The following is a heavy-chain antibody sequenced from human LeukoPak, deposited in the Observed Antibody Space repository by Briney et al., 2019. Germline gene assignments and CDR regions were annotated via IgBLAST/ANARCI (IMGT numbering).Heavy chain of an antibody. CDR2: ISYSGST. D-gene: IGHD3-10*01. Sequence: PSETLSLTCTVSGGSISSYYWGWIRQPPGKGLEWIGYISYSGSTNYDPSLKSRVTISVDTSRDQFSLKLSSVTAADTAVFYCARYASGGWYFDYWGQGTLVTVSS. CDR3: ARYASGGWYFDY. J-gene: IGHJ4*02. CDR1: GGSISSYY. V-gene: IGHV4-59*01.